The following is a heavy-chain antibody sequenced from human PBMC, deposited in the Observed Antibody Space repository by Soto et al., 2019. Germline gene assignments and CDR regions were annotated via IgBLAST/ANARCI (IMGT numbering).Heavy chain of an antibody. D-gene: IGHD6-19*01. J-gene: IGHJ4*02. CDR3: ARDRGAVTGQYFDY. V-gene: IGHV3-11*05. CDR2: ISTSGTSA. Sequence: QVQLEESGGGLVKPGGSLGLSCAASGFTFSGFYMSWIRQAPGKGLEYISFISTSGTSANYADSVKGRFIISRDNAKNSLYLQMDSLRAEDTAVYYCARDRGAVTGQYFDYWGQGTLVTVSS. CDR1: GFTFSGFY.